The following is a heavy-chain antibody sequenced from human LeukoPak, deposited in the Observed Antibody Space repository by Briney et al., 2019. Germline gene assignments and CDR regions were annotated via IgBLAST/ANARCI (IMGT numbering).Heavy chain of an antibody. V-gene: IGHV3-23*01. J-gene: IGHJ5*02. CDR3: ARDRPNYHEPNGHYYNRDGDH. Sequence: GGSLRLCCAASGFTFQIYAMSWVRLAPGKGLHLVASMCGTAGCTFYTDSVKGRFTISRDNSKDTLYLQMNDLRADDTAIYYCARDRPNYHEPNGHYYNRDGDHWGQGALVTVSS. D-gene: IGHD1-14*01. CDR1: GFTFQIYA. CDR2: MCGTAGCT.